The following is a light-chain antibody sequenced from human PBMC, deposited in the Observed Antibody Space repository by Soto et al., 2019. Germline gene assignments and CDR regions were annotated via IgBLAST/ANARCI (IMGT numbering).Light chain of an antibody. Sequence: SVLTKPPSVSGSPGQSITTSCTGTSSVVGSYSLLSWYQHHPGKAPKLIIYEDIKGPSGVSNRFSGSKSGNTASLRISGLQAEDEADYYCYTYAGGSTYLFGTGTKVIVL. V-gene: IGLV2-23*01. J-gene: IGLJ1*01. CDR3: YTYAGGSTYL. CDR1: SSVVGSYSL. CDR2: EDI.